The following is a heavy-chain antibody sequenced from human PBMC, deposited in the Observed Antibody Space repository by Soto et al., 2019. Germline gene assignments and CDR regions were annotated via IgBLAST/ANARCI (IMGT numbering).Heavy chain of an antibody. CDR2: INHSGST. CDR3: ARVGGFNWFDP. V-gene: IGHV4-34*01. Sequence: SETLSLTCAVYGGSFSGYYWTWIRQPPGTGLEWIGEINHSGSTNYNPSLKSRVTISVDTSKNQFSLKLTSVTAADTAVYYCARVGGFNWFDPWGQGTPVTVSS. D-gene: IGHD3-16*01. CDR1: GGSFSGYY. J-gene: IGHJ5*02.